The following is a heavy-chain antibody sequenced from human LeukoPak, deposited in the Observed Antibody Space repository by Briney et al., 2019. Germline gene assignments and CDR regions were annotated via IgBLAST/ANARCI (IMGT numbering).Heavy chain of an antibody. D-gene: IGHD2-2*01. J-gene: IGHJ4*02. CDR3: ARAEQYQLLLH. CDR2: ISAYNGNT. V-gene: IGHV1-18*01. CDR1: GYTFTSYG. Sequence: GASVKVSCKASGYTFTSYGMTWVRQAPGQGLEWMGWISAYNGNTNYAQKLQGRVTMTTDTSTSTAYLDLRSLRSDDTAVYYCARAEQYQLLLHWGQGTLVTVSS.